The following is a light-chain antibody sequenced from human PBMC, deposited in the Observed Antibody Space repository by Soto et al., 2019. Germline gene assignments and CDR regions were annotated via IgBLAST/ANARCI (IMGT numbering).Light chain of an antibody. J-gene: IGKJ3*01. CDR2: TAS. Sequence: IQMTQSPPSVSASVGDRVTITCRASQGISRWLAWYQQKPGKAPKLLIYTASRLQSGVPSRFSGSGSGTDFTLTNISLHPEDFATHYCQQTNSFPFTFGPGTKVDIK. CDR1: QGISRW. CDR3: QQTNSFPFT. V-gene: IGKV1-12*01.